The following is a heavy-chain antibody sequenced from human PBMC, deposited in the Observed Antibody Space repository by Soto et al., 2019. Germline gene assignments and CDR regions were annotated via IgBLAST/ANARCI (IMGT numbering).Heavy chain of an antibody. CDR3: ATVRWELHDAFDI. Sequence: QVQLQESGPGLVKSSQTLSLTCTGSGGSISTGVYYWSRIHQRPGRGLEWIGYVYHSGMTFSNPSLQSRVASSLDTSQTQFSRKLSSVTAADTAVYYCATVRWELHDAFDIWGHGTMVSVSS. J-gene: IGHJ3*02. D-gene: IGHD1-7*01. V-gene: IGHV4-31*03. CDR1: GGSISTGVYY. CDR2: VYHSGMT.